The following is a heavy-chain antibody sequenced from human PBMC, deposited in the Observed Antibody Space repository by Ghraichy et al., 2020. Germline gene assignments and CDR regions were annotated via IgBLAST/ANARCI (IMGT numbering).Heavy chain of an antibody. D-gene: IGHD3-22*01. V-gene: IGHV3-23*01. Sequence: GGSLRLSCAASGFTFSSYAMSWVRQAPGKGLEWVSAISGSGGSTYYADSVKGRFTISRDNSKNTLYLQMNSLRAEDTAVYYCANFYDSSCSSRGVYFQHWGQGTLVTVSS. CDR1: GFTFSSYA. CDR3: ANFYDSSCSSRGVYFQH. CDR2: ISGSGGST. J-gene: IGHJ1*01.